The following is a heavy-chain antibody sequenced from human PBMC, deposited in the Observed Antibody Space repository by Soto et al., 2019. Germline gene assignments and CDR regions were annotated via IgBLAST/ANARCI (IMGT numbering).Heavy chain of an antibody. CDR1: GFTFRDYY. D-gene: IGHD2-15*01. Sequence: GGPLRLSYAASGFTFRDYYMTWIRQAPGRGLEWVSYISSSGTSIYYPDSVKGRFTISRDDAKNSLYLQINSLRAEDTAVYYCARAYSDAFDIWGQGTMVTVSS. CDR2: ISSSGTSI. V-gene: IGHV3-11*01. CDR3: ARAYSDAFDI. J-gene: IGHJ3*02.